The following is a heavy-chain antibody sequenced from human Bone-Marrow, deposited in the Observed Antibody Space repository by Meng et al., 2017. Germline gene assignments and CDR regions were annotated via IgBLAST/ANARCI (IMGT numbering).Heavy chain of an antibody. CDR3: AREPDHRSWLDT. D-gene: IGHD1-14*01. CDR1: GFTFGSYS. V-gene: IGHV3-30*04. CDR2: TSYDEGTK. J-gene: IGHJ5*02. Sequence: QVRLVESGGGVVQPGMSLRLSCEAAGFTFGSYSMHWVRQAPGKGLDWVAVTSYDEGTKYYADSVRGRFTISRDNSKNTLYLQMNSLRAEDTAVYYCAREPDHRSWLDTWGQGTLVTVSS.